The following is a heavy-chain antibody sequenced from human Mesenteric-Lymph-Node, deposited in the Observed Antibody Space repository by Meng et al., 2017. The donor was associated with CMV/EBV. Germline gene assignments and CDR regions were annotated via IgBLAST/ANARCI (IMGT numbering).Heavy chain of an antibody. D-gene: IGHD6-19*01. CDR3: GRGPTVAGTGYYYYGMDV. CDR2: MYYSGGT. J-gene: IGHJ6*02. Sequence: GSLRLSCTVSGGSVSSGSYYWSWIRQPPGKGLEWIGYMYYSGGTNYNPSLKSRVTISVDTSKNQFSLRLSSVTAADTAVYYCGRGPTVAGTGYYYYGMDVWGQGTTVTVSS. V-gene: IGHV4-61*01. CDR1: GGSVSSGSYY.